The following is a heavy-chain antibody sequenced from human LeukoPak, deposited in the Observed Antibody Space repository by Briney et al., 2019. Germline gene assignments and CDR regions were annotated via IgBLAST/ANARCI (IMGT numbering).Heavy chain of an antibody. CDR1: GFTFTDYY. D-gene: IGHD6-13*01. CDR3: ARLGIITAAGSNDY. Sequence: GGSLRLSCAASGFTFTDYYMSWIRQAPGKGLEWVSYISYSGDTIYYADSVKGRFTVSRDNAKNSQYLQMNSLRAEDTAVYYCARLGIITAAGSNDYWGQGTLVTVSS. CDR2: ISYSGDTI. J-gene: IGHJ4*02. V-gene: IGHV3-11*01.